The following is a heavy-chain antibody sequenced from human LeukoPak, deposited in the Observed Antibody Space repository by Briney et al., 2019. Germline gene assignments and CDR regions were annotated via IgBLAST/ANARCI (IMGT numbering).Heavy chain of an antibody. J-gene: IGHJ5*02. CDR1: GASISSGAYD. CDR3: ARGGTISNDWGDYNWVDP. CDR2: IFLGGTT. V-gene: IGHV4-31*03. Sequence: PSETLSLTCTVSGASISSGAYDWTWIRQCPGKGLEWIGHIFLGGTTFFNPSLKSRLTISAHMSKNQFSLTLTSVTAADTAVYYCARGGTISNDWGDYNWVDPWGQGTLVTVSS. D-gene: IGHD4-17*01.